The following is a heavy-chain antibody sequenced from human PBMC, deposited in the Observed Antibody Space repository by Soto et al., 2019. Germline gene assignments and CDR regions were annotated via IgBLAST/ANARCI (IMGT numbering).Heavy chain of an antibody. CDR3: ARDGPPSSPIFDY. V-gene: IGHV4-61*01. Sequence: ETLSLTCTVSGGSVSSGSYYWSWIRQPPGKGLEWIGYIYYSGSTNYNPSLKSRVTISVDTSKNQFSLKLSSVTAADTAVYYCARDGPPSSPIFDYWGQGTLVTVSS. J-gene: IGHJ4*02. CDR2: IYYSGST. D-gene: IGHD6-13*01. CDR1: GGSVSSGSYY.